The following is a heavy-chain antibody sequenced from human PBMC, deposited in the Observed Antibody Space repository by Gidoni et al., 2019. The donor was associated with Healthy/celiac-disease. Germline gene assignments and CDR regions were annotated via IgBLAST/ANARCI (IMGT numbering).Heavy chain of an antibody. J-gene: IGHJ3*02. CDR3: ARDSGSGQAFDI. CDR2: INSDGSST. V-gene: IGHV3-74*01. Sequence: EVQLVESGGGLVQPGGSLRLSCAASGFTFSSYWMHWVRQDPGKGLVWVSRINSDGSSTSYADSVKGRFTISRDNAKNTLYLQMNSLRAEDTAVYYCARDSGSGQAFDIWGQGTMVTVSS. CDR1: GFTFSSYW. D-gene: IGHD2-15*01.